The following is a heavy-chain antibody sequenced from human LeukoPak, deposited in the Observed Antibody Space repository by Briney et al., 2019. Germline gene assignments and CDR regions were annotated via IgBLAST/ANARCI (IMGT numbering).Heavy chain of an antibody. CDR1: GFTFHDFS. CDR3: AKEDGYTYGSYYYYYMDV. CDR2: IGWNSVNI. D-gene: IGHD5-18*01. J-gene: IGHJ6*03. V-gene: IGHV3-9*01. Sequence: PGRSLRLSCAASGFTFHDFSMHWVRQTPGKGLEWVSGIGWNSVNIGYADSVKGRFTISRDNAKNTLYLQMNSLRVEDTAVYYCAKEDGYTYGSYYYYYMDVWGKGTTVTISS.